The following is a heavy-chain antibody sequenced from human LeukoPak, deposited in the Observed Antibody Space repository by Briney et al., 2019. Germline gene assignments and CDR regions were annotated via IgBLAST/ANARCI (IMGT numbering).Heavy chain of an antibody. CDR3: ARVFGWQSYDF. CDR2: INAGNGNT. J-gene: IGHJ4*02. D-gene: IGHD3-10*01. Sequence: ASVKVSCKASGYTFTSYAMHWVRQAPGQRLEWMGWINAGNGNTKYSQKFQGRVTISWDTSATTTYMELSSLRSEDTAVYFCARVFGWQSYDFWGQGTLVTVSS. CDR1: GYTFTSYA. V-gene: IGHV1-3*01.